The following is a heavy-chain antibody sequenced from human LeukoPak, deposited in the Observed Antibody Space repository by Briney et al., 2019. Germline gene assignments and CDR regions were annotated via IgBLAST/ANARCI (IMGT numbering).Heavy chain of an antibody. CDR1: GYSISSGYY. Sequence: SETLSLTCAVSGYSISSGYYWGWIRQPPGNGLEWIGSIYHSGSTYYNPSLKSRVTISVDTSKNQFSLKLSSVTAADTAVYYCASQAVVPAAIGDYWGQGTLVTVSS. CDR3: ASQAVVPAAIGDY. D-gene: IGHD2-2*02. CDR2: IYHSGST. V-gene: IGHV4-38-2*01. J-gene: IGHJ4*02.